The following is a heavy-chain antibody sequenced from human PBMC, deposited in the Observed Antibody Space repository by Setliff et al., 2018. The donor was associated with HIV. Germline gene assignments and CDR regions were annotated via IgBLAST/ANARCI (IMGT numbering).Heavy chain of an antibody. D-gene: IGHD2-21*02. J-gene: IGHJ5*02. CDR2: IYYSGIT. V-gene: IGHV4-31*03. CDR1: GDSISSGGYY. CDR3: ARGFFSGTVVVTANWFDP. Sequence: PSETLSLTCTVSGDSISSGGYYWSWIRQHPGKGLEWIGYIYYSGITYYNPSLKSRVSISVDTSNNQFSLKLSSVTAADTAVYYCARGFFSGTVVVTANWFDPWGQGTLVTVSS.